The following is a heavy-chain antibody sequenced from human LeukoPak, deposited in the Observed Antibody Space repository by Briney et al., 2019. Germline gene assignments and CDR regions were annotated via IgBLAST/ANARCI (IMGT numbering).Heavy chain of an antibody. CDR1: GFTFNKFA. CDR2: INPSGGRT. CDR3: ASSVDTAMVPLFDY. J-gene: IGHJ4*02. D-gene: IGHD5-18*01. Sequence: GGSLRLSCAASGFTFNKFAMSWVRQAPRKGLEWVSAINPSGGRTYYADSVKGRFTISRDNSRNTLYLQMNSLRAEDTAVYYCASSVDTAMVPLFDYWGQGTLVTVSS. V-gene: IGHV3-23*01.